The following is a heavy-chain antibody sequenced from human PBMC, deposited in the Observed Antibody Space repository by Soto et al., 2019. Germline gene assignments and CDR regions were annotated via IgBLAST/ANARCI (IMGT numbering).Heavy chain of an antibody. Sequence: PSATLSLTCSVSAGSLSGSYYYWGWQRPSPGKGPEWIGSVFYTVFTSYNPSLESRVSVSVDTSKNQFSLKVSGVSAADTAGDYGATSQTGYNWNYFEHWCQGARVTVSA. V-gene: IGHV4-39*01. CDR1: AGSLSGSYYY. CDR2: VFYTVFT. CDR3: ATSQTGYNWNYFEH. D-gene: IGHD1-20*01. J-gene: IGHJ4*02.